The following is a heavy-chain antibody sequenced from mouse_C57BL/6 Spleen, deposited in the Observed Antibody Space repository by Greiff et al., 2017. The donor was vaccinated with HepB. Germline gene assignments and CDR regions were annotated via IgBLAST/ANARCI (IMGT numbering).Heavy chain of an antibody. CDR1: GFTFSSYA. V-gene: IGHV5-9-1*02. J-gene: IGHJ4*01. Sequence: EVQRVESGEGLVKPGGSLKLSCAASGFTFSSYAMSWVRQTPEKRLEWVAYISSGGDYIYYADTVKGRFTISRDNARNTLYLQMSSLKSEDTAMYYCTRGGAIYSAMDYWGQGTSVTVSS. CDR3: TRGGAIYSAMDY. CDR2: ISSGGDYI.